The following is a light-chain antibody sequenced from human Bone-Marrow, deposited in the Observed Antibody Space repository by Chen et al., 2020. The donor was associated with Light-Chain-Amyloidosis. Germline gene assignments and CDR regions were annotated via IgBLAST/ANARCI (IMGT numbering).Light chain of an antibody. CDR3: QQYGTSPLT. CDR2: GSS. Sequence: DIVLTRSPGTLSLSPGEGANLSCRASQTISSNYLTWYQQKFGQAPRLLIYGSSSRATGIPDRFTGSGSGTDFTLTINRLEPEDFAMYYCQQYGTSPLTFGGGTKVEIK. J-gene: IGKJ4*01. V-gene: IGKV3-20*01. CDR1: QTISSNY.